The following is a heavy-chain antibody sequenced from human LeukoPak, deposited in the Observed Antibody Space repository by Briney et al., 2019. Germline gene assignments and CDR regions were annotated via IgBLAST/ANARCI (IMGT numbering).Heavy chain of an antibody. V-gene: IGHV1-2*02. CDR2: INPNSGDT. Sequence: VASVKVSCKASGYTFTGYYMHWVRQPPGQGLEWMGWINPNSGDTNYAQNFQGRVTMTSDTSSSTAYMELKSLTSDDAAVYYCARSLSGAFWGQGPLVTVSS. D-gene: IGHD3-10*01. J-gene: IGHJ4*02. CDR1: GYTFTGYY. CDR3: ARSLSGAF.